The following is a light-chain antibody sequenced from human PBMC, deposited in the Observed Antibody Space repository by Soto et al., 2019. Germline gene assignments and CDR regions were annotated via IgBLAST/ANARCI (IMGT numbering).Light chain of an antibody. J-gene: IGLJ1*01. CDR2: EVT. CDR3: SSYTSGSTYV. Sequence: QSVLTQPASVSGSPGQSITISCTGTGSDVGGYDYVSSYQHHPGKSSKVMTDEVTHRPSGVADRFSGSESSNTATLTISGLLAEDEADYYSSSYTSGSTYVFGTGTKGTVL. CDR1: GSDVGGYDY. V-gene: IGLV2-14*01.